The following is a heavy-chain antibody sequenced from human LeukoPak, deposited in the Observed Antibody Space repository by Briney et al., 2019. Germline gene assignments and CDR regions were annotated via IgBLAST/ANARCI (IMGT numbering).Heavy chain of an antibody. Sequence: PGRSLRLSCAVSGFTFTSYTMTWVRQAPGKGLEWVSYISGSSSIMDYADSVKGRFTISRDNSKTTVYLQMNSLRAEDAAVYYCARLTPYEWELFGNYFDYWGQGTLVTVSS. CDR2: ISGSSSIM. CDR3: ARLTPYEWELFGNYFDY. D-gene: IGHD1-26*01. V-gene: IGHV3-48*01. CDR1: GFTFTSYT. J-gene: IGHJ4*02.